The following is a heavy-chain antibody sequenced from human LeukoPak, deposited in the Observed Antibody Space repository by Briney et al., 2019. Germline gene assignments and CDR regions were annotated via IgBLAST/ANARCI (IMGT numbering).Heavy chain of an antibody. CDR2: IYYSGST. Sequence: SETLSLTCTVSGGSISSYYWSWIRQPPGKGLEWIGYIYYSGSTNYNPSLKSRVTISVDTSKNQFSLKLSSVTAADTALYYCARERGEEYSSGWYKTDFFDTWGQGTRVTVSS. D-gene: IGHD6-19*01. CDR3: ARERGEEYSSGWYKTDFFDT. V-gene: IGHV4-59*12. CDR1: GGSISSYY. J-gene: IGHJ4*02.